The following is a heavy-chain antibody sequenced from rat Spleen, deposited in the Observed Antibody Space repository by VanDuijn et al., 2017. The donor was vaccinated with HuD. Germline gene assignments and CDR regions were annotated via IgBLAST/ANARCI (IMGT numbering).Heavy chain of an antibody. CDR1: GFTFSDYY. CDR2: ISYEGSST. J-gene: IGHJ2*01. Sequence: EVQLVESGGGLVQPGRSLKLSCAASGFTFSDYYMAWVRQAPKKGLEWVASISYEGSSTYYGDSVKGRFTISRDNAKSTLYLQMNSLRSEDTATYYCARRERFDCWGQGVMVTVSS. CDR3: ARRERFDC. V-gene: IGHV5-22*01.